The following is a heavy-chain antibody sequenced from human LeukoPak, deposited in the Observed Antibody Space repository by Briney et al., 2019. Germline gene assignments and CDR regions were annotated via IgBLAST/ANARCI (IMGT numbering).Heavy chain of an antibody. J-gene: IGHJ4*02. CDR2: IYYSGST. V-gene: IGHV4-59*01. CDR1: GGSISSYY. D-gene: IGHD3-3*01. Sequence: SETLSLTCTVSGGSISSYYWSWIRQPPGKGLEWIGYIYYSGSTNYNPSLKSRVTISVDTSKNQFSLKLSSVTAADTAVYYCASVLVGDFWSGDRFDYWGQGTLVTVSS. CDR3: ASVLVGDFWSGDRFDY.